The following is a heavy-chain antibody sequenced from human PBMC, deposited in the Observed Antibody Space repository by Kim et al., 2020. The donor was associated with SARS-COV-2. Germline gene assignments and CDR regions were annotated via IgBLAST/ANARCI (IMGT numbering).Heavy chain of an antibody. CDR2: IRANTRST. D-gene: IGHD6-25*01. J-gene: IGHJ4*01. V-gene: IGHV3-11*05. Sequence: GGSLRLSCAGSGFTFSDYYMTWIRQPPGRGLESLSYIRANTRSTNNEFAATGRFSFSRAHTKTGLYLQIKSLRVENTAAAYCMRDPRAAYFCGHGTLV. CDR1: GFTFSDYY. CDR3: MRDPRAAYF.